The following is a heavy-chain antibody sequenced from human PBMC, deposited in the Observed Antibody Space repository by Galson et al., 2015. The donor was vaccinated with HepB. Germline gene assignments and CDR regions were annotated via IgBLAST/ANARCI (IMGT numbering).Heavy chain of an antibody. Sequence: SLRLSCAASGFTFSSYAMHWVRQAPGKGLEWVAVISYDGSNKYYADSVKGRFTISRDNSKNTLYLQMNSLRAEDTAVYYCARVIAVAGDGDYWGQGTLVTVSS. CDR3: ARVIAVAGDGDY. CDR1: GFTFSSYA. J-gene: IGHJ4*02. D-gene: IGHD6-19*01. CDR2: ISYDGSNK. V-gene: IGHV3-30-3*01.